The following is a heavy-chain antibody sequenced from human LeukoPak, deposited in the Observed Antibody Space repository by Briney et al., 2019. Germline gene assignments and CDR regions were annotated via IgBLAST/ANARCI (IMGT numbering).Heavy chain of an antibody. V-gene: IGHV4-39*01. CDR2: VFHSGNT. Sequence: PSETLSLTCSVSGSSISSSLYHWGWLRQPPGKGLEWIGNVFHSGNTYSSPSLQSRVAFSVDTSKNQFSLKLTSVTATDTAVYYCARQIVGTSWNYYYSYIDVWGKGTSVSVSS. D-gene: IGHD1-1*01. CDR1: GSSISSSLYH. J-gene: IGHJ6*03. CDR3: ARQIVGTSWNYYYSYIDV.